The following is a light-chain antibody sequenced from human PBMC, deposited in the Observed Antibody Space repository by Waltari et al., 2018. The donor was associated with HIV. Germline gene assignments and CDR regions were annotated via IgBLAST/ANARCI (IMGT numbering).Light chain of an antibody. CDR1: SSGVGGYNL. V-gene: IGLV2-23*02. CDR2: EVS. CDR3: CSYVGWSTILYV. J-gene: IGLJ1*01. Sequence: SALTQPASVSGSPGPSITISCTGTSSGVGGYNLVSWYQRNPGKAPKLMIYEVSTRPSGVSNRYSRSKSGNTAAMTISGLQAEDEADYYCCSYVGWSTILYVVGTGTKVTVL.